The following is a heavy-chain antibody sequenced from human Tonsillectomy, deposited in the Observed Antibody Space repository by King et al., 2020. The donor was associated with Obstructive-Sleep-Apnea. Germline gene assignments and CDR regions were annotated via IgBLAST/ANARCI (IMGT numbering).Heavy chain of an antibody. D-gene: IGHD2-2*01. J-gene: IGHJ4*02. CDR2: MNPNSGNE. Sequence: QLVQSGAEVKRPGASVKVSCKASGYTFTSHDINWVRQATGQGLEWMGWMNPNSGNEGFAQKLQGRVTMTRDTSISKAYMALSGLRSEDTAVSYCARVLGYCSSTSWGWVDYWGQGTLVTVSS. CDR3: ARVLGYCSSTSWGWVDY. V-gene: IGHV1-8*01. CDR1: GYTFTSHD.